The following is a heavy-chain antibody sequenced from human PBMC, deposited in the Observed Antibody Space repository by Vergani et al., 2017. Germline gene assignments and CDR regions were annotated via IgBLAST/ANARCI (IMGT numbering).Heavy chain of an antibody. CDR2: ISPDGSAT. V-gene: IGHV3-7*01. CDR1: VFALNRHA. Sequence: VQLVESGGGVVQPGTSLRLSCVVSVFALNRHAMYWVRQAPGKGLEWVAHISPDGSATSYVDSVKGRFTISRDNTKNSLSLQMSGLRVEDTAVYYCVRLPRGPGNFDLWGRGTLITVSS. J-gene: IGHJ2*01. CDR3: VRLPRGPGNFDL.